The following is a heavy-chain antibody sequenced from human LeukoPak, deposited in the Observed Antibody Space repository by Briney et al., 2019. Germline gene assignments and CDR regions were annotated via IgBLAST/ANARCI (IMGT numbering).Heavy chain of an antibody. J-gene: IGHJ3*02. V-gene: IGHV4-34*01. CDR2: INHSGST. CDR3: ARGRERYGDHRRPDAFDI. CDR1: GGPFSGYY. D-gene: IGHD4-17*01. Sequence: PSETLSLTCAVYGGPFSGYYWNWIRQPPGKGLEWIGEINHSGSTNYNPSLKSRVTISVDTSKNQFSLKLSSVTAADTAVYYCARGRERYGDHRRPDAFDILGQGKKGTVSS.